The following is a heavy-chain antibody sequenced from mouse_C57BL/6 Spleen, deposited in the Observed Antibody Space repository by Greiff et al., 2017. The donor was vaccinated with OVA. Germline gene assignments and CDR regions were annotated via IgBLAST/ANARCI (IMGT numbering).Heavy chain of an antibody. Sequence: QVQLKQSGAELVKPGASVKLSCKASGYTFTEYTIHWVKQRSGQGLEWIGWFYPGSGSIKYNEKFKDKATLTADKSSSTVYMELSRLTSEDSAVYFCARHEEAYYSNSPYAMDYWGQGTSVTVSS. CDR3: ARHEEAYYSNSPYAMDY. J-gene: IGHJ4*01. CDR1: GYTFTEYT. CDR2: FYPGSGSI. D-gene: IGHD2-5*01. V-gene: IGHV1-62-2*01.